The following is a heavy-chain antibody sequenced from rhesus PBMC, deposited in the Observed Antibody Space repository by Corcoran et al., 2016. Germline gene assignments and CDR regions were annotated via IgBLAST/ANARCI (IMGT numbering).Heavy chain of an antibody. CDR2: IYGSGGGT. D-gene: IGHD1-44*01. Sequence: QVQLQESGPGLVKPSETLSLTCAVSGGSISDDYYWSWIRQPPGKGLEWIGYIYGSGGGTNYNPSLKNRVTISIDTSKNQFSLKLSSVTAADTAVYYCARDAGVGLYFDYWGQGVLVTVSS. CDR1: GGSISDDYY. J-gene: IGHJ4*01. V-gene: IGHV4-106*01. CDR3: ARDAGVGLYFDY.